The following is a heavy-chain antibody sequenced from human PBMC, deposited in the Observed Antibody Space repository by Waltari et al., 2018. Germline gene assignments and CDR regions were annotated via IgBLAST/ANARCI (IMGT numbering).Heavy chain of an antibody. CDR3: ARDDFETGYYPY. D-gene: IGHD3-9*01. CDR2: IIPIFGTA. V-gene: IGHV1-69*05. CDR1: VGTFSSYA. J-gene: IGHJ4*02. Sequence: QVQLVQSGAEVKTPGSSVKVSCKASVGTFSSYAISWLRQAPGQGLEWMGGIIPIFGTANYAQKFQGRVTITTDESTSTAYMELSSLRSEDTAVYYCARDDFETGYYPYWGQGTLVTVSS.